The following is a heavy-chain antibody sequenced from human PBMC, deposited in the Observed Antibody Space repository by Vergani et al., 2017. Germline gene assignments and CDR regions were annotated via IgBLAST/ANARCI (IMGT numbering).Heavy chain of an antibody. Sequence: EVELVQSGPEMRKPGESLKISCKGSEYSFGNYWIGWVRQMPGKGLEWMGIIYPADSDTRYSPSFQGQVTISADKSISTAFLQWDSLKASDTALYYCAKDPGDAKYYYYYMDVWGKGTTVTVSS. J-gene: IGHJ6*03. CDR2: IYPADSDT. D-gene: IGHD3-16*01. CDR1: EYSFGNYW. CDR3: AKDPGDAKYYYYYMDV. V-gene: IGHV5-51*03.